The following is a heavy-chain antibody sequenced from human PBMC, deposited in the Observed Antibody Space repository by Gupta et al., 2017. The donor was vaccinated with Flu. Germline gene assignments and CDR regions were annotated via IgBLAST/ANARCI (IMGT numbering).Heavy chain of an antibody. J-gene: IGHJ5*02. V-gene: IGHV3-9*01. CDR2: ISWDSTIV. D-gene: IGHD4-17*01. CDR3: PKADFGDLQGLAS. Sequence: DDYAMHWVRQAPGKGLEWVAGISWDSTIVGYGDSVKGRFNISRDNAKSSFYLQMNSLRPEDTALYYCPKADFGDLQGLASWGQGTVVIVS. CDR1: DDYA.